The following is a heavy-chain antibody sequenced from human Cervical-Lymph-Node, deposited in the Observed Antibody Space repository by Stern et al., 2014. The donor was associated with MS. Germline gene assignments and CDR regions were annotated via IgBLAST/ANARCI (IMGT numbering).Heavy chain of an antibody. V-gene: IGHV1-2*06. CDR3: ARGLPVQ. CDR2: INCNSGGT. Sequence: QVQLVQSETEVRKPGASVRVSCKSSGLTFVDQFIHWVRQAPGHNFEWMGRINCNSGGTNYDPKFRGRVTMTRDTASSTAFLEFNSVTSDDTAVYYCARGLPVQWGQGTLIIVSS. J-gene: IGHJ4*02. D-gene: IGHD1-14*01. CDR1: GLTFVDQF.